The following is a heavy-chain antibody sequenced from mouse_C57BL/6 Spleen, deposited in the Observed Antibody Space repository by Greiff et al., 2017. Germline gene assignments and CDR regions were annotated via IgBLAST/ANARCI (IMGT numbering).Heavy chain of an antibody. CDR3: TRMSNCVSWFAY. CDR1: GFTFSDAW. V-gene: IGHV6-6*01. D-gene: IGHD2-5*01. J-gene: IGHJ3*01. Sequence: EVKVEESGGGLVQPGGSMKLSCAASGFTFSDAWMDWVRQSPEKGLEWVAEIRNKANNHATYYAESVKGRFTISRDDSKSSVYLQMNSLRAEDPGIYYCTRMSNCVSWFAYWGQGTLVTVSA. CDR2: IRNKANNHAT.